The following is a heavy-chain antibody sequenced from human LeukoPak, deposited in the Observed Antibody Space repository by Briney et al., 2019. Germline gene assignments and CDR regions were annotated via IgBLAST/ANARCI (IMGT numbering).Heavy chain of an antibody. CDR2: IYTSGST. D-gene: IGHD6-13*01. J-gene: IGHJ3*01. CDR1: GGSISSGSYY. CDR3: ARRPTAGLRTFDF. V-gene: IGHV4-61*02. Sequence: SQTPSLTCTVSGGSISSGSYYWHWIRQPAGKGLEWIGRIYTSGSTNYNPSLKSRVTISLNTSKNQFSLKLTSVTAADTAMYYCARRPTAGLRTFDFWGQGTMVTVSS.